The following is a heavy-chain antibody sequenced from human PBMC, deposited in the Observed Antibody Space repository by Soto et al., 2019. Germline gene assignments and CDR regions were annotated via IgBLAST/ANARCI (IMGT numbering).Heavy chain of an antibody. CDR3: ARVGGAPLGAFDI. CDR1: GGSIASYY. J-gene: IGHJ3*02. D-gene: IGHD1-26*01. Sequence: PSETLSLTCTVPGGSIASYYGSWIRQPPGQGLEWIGYIFYSGSTNYNPSLTSRVTLSIDTSRNQLSLKLTSVNAADTAVYYCARVGGAPLGAFDIWGQGTMVTVSS. CDR2: IFYSGST. V-gene: IGHV4-59*01.